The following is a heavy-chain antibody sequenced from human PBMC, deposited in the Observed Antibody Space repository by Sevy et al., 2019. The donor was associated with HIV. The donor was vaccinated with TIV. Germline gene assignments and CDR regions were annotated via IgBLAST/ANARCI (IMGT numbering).Heavy chain of an antibody. V-gene: IGHV3-72*01. CDR3: ATHAGIAAAGRVFDY. Sequence: GGSLRLSCVASGFTFSDHYMEWVRQAPGKGLEWVGRTRNKPDGYTTEYAASVKGRFPISRDESNNPLYVQLNSLKAEDTAVYYCATHAGIAAAGRVFDYWGQGTLVTVSS. CDR1: GFTFSDHY. D-gene: IGHD6-13*01. CDR2: TRNKPDGYTT. J-gene: IGHJ4*02.